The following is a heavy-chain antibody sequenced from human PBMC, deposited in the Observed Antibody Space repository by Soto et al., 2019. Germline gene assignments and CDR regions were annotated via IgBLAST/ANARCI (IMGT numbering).Heavy chain of an antibody. CDR2: INWNSATI. CDR3: AKASHHDFWRAYRYFDF. Sequence: SLRLSCVGSWLTFDDHAMHWVRQVPGKGLEWVSGINWNSATIDYAASVKGRFTISRDNAKNSVSLQMSGLRDEDTALYFCAKASHHDFWRAYRYFDFWGQGALVTVSS. CDR1: WLTFDDHA. V-gene: IGHV3-9*01. D-gene: IGHD3-3*01. J-gene: IGHJ4*02.